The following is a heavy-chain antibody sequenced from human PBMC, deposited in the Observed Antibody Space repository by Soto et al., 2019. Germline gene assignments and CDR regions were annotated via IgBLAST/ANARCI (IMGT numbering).Heavy chain of an antibody. CDR1: GFTFSSYS. Sequence: EVQLVESGGGLVKPGGSLRLSCAASGFTFSSYSMNWVRQAPGKGLEWVSSISSSSSYIYYADSVKGRFTISRDNAKNPLYLQMNSLSAEDTAVYYCASSLGGGSYRSRDYWGQGTLVTVSS. CDR3: ASSLGGGSYRSRDY. D-gene: IGHD3-16*02. J-gene: IGHJ4*02. V-gene: IGHV3-21*01. CDR2: ISSSSSYI.